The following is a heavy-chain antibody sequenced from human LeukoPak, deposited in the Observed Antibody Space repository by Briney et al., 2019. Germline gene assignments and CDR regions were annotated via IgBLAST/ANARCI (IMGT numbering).Heavy chain of an antibody. Sequence: GSLRLSCAASGFTFSNYAMKWVRQAPGKGLEWVSYISESGGSTYFADSVKGRFTISRDNSKNTLFLQMNSLRAEDTAVYYCAKGKGYYFFYMDVWGKGTTVSVSS. CDR1: GFTFSNYA. V-gene: IGHV3-23*01. J-gene: IGHJ6*03. CDR2: ISESGGST. CDR3: AKGKGYYFFYMDV.